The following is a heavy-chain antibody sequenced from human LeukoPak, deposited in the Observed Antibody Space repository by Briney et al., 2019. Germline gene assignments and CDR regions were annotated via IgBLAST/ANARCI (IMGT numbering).Heavy chain of an antibody. Sequence: ASLKVSCKASGYTFTTYDICWVRQATGQGLEWLGWMNPHSGNAGFAQKFQGRVTMTSDPSINTAYLELSSLTSEDTAVYYCTRRGSQNGYALTTLGYWGQGTLVTVSS. J-gene: IGHJ4*02. CDR2: MNPHSGNA. V-gene: IGHV1-8*01. D-gene: IGHD5-12*01. CDR1: GYTFTTYD. CDR3: TRRGSQNGYALTTLGY.